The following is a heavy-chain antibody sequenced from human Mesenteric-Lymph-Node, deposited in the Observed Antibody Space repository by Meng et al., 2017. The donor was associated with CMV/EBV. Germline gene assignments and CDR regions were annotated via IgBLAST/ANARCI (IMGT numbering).Heavy chain of an antibody. V-gene: IGHV3-7*01. CDR1: GFTVSNCW. Sequence: LARSLVHSGFTVSNCWRSWVRQAPGKGLEWVASITNDGNERFSVDSVKGRFTISRDNAKNSLYLQMNSLRADDTAVYYCRTGHYSGAWGKG. CDR3: RTGHYSGA. CDR2: ITNDGNER. D-gene: IGHD1-26*01. J-gene: IGHJ5*02.